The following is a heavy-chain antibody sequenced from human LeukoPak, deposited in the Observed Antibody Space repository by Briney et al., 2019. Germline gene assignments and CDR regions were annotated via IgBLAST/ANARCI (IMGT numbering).Heavy chain of an antibody. CDR2: ISSSSSTI. J-gene: IGHJ4*02. Sequence: PGGSLRLSCAASGFTFSNYHMTWVRQVPGKGLECISSISSSSSTIYCADSVKGRFTISRDNAKNSLFLQMNSLRAEDTAVYYCARENFADLFDYWGQGTLVTVSS. D-gene: IGHD1-7*01. V-gene: IGHV3-48*01. CDR1: GFTFSNYH. CDR3: ARENFADLFDY.